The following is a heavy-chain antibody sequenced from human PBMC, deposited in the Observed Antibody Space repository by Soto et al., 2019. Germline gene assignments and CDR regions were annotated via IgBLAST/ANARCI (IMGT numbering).Heavy chain of an antibody. Sequence: EVQLVQSGAEVKKPGESLKISCKGSGYSFTSYWIGWVRQMPGKGLEWMGIIYPGDSDTRYRPSFQGQVTISADKSISTAYRQWSSLKASDTAMYYCAGGGVRGVITRTRDYYGMDVWGQGTTVTVSS. CDR1: GYSFTSYW. CDR3: AGGGVRGVITRTRDYYGMDV. CDR2: IYPGDSDT. D-gene: IGHD3-10*01. J-gene: IGHJ6*02. V-gene: IGHV5-51*01.